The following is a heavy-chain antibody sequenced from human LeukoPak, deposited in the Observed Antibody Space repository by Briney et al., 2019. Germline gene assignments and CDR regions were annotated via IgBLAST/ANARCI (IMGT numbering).Heavy chain of an antibody. CDR3: ARDSLLWFGELLSVFDY. CDR1: GDSVSSNSAA. V-gene: IGHV6-1*01. J-gene: IGHJ4*02. CDR2: TYYKSKWYN. D-gene: IGHD3-10*01. Sequence: SQTLSLTCAISGDSVSSNSAAWNWIRQSPSRGLEWLGRTYYKSKWYNVYAVSVKSRITINPDTSKNQFSLQLNSVTPEDTAVYYCARDSLLWFGELLSVFDYWGQGTLVTVSS.